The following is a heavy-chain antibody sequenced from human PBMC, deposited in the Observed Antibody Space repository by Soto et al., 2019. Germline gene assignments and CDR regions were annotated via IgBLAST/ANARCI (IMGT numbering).Heavy chain of an antibody. Sequence: ASVKVSCKASGYTFTSYDINWVRQATGQGLEWMGWMNPNSGNTGYAQKFQGRVTMTRNTSISTAYMELSSLRSEDTAVYYCARDRNYDILTPDYGDYWGQGTLVTVSSGKRFCFGDPYDSLTGYNNWFDPWGQGTLVTVSS. CDR3: ARDRNYDILTPDYGDYWGQGTLVTVSSGKRFCFGDPYDSLTGYNNWFDP. CDR2: MNPNSGNT. CDR1: GYTFTSYD. V-gene: IGHV1-8*01. D-gene: IGHD3-9*01. J-gene: IGHJ5*02.